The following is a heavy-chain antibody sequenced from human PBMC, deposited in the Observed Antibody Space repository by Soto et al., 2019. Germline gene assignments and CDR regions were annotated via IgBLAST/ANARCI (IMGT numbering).Heavy chain of an antibody. CDR1: GFTFSSYW. Sequence: GGSLRLSCAASGFTFSSYWMHWVRQAPGKGLVWVSRINSDGSSTSYADSVKGRFTISRDNAKNTLYLQMNSLRAEDTAVYYCARVWGGTDAFDIWGQGTMVTVSS. J-gene: IGHJ3*02. CDR3: ARVWGGTDAFDI. CDR2: INSDGSST. D-gene: IGHD3-16*01. V-gene: IGHV3-74*01.